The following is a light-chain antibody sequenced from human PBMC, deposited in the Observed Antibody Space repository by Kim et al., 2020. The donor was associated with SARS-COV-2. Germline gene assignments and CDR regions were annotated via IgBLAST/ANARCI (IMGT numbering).Light chain of an antibody. CDR2: AAS. CDR3: QKYNSAPWT. CDR1: QDIANS. Sequence: SASIGDRVTIPCRASQDIANSLAWYQQKPGKVPQVLIYAASTLQSGVPSRFSGSGSGTEFTLTIGSLQTEDVATYYCQKYNSAPWTFGPGTKVDI. V-gene: IGKV1-27*01. J-gene: IGKJ1*01.